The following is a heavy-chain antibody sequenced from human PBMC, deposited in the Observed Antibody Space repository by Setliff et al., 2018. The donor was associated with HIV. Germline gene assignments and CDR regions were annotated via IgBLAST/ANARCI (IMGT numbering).Heavy chain of an antibody. Sequence: PGGSLRLSCAASGFTISTYGMSWVRQAPGKGLEWVSGISDSGDKTYHADSVKGRFTISRDSSRNTLDLEMNNLRAEDTAVYYCAREEIIAWAYFDFWSQGTLVTVSS. D-gene: IGHD2-21*01. CDR1: GFTISTYG. V-gene: IGHV3-23*01. CDR3: AREEIIAWAYFDF. CDR2: ISDSGDKT. J-gene: IGHJ4*02.